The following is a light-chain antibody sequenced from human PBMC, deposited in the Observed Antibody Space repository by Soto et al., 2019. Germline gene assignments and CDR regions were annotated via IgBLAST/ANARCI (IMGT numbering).Light chain of an antibody. CDR2: DAS. Sequence: DIQMTQSPSTLSASVGDRVTITCRASQSISSWLAWYQQKPGKAPKLLIYDASNLESGVPSRFSGSGSGTKFTLTISSLQPDDFATYYCQQYNSYSPWTFGQGTKV. J-gene: IGKJ1*01. CDR3: QQYNSYSPWT. CDR1: QSISSW. V-gene: IGKV1-5*01.